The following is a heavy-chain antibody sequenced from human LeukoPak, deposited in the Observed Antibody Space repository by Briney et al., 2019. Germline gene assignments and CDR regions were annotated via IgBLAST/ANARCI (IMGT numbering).Heavy chain of an antibody. CDR3: ARDLGRGSYYDIDY. V-gene: IGHV1-2*02. CDR1: GYTFTGYY. J-gene: IGHJ4*02. CDR2: INPSSGGT. D-gene: IGHD1-26*01. Sequence: ASVKVSCKASGYTFTGYYMHWVRQAPGQGLEWMGWINPSSGGTNYAQKFQGRVTMTRDTSISTAYMELSRLRSDDTAVYYCARDLGRGSYYDIDYWGQGTLVTVSS.